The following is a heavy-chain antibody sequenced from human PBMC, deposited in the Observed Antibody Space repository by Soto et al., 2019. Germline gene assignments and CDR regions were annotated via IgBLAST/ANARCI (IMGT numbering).Heavy chain of an antibody. V-gene: IGHV1-8*01. D-gene: IGHD5-12*01. CDR1: GYTFTSYD. CDR3: ARGNGYDPDAYYYYYMDV. CDR2: MNPNSGNT. J-gene: IGHJ6*03. Sequence: VKVSCKASGYTFTSYDINWVRQATGQGLEWMGWMNPNSGNTGYAQKFQGRVTMTRNTSISTAYMELSSLRSEDTAVYYCARGNGYDPDAYYYYYMDVWGKGTTVTVSS.